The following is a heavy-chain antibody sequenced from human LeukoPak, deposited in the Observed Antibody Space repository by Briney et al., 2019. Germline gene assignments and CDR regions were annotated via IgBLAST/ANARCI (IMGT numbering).Heavy chain of an antibody. D-gene: IGHD4-17*01. Sequence: PSETLSLTCTVSGYSISSGFHWGWIRQPPGKGLEWIVSTYHSGSTYHNPSLKSRVSISVDTSKNQFSLKLSSVTAADTAVYYCARHADMTTPGAFDVWGQGTMVTVSS. V-gene: IGHV4-38-2*02. CDR2: TYHSGST. J-gene: IGHJ3*01. CDR3: ARHADMTTPGAFDV. CDR1: GYSISSGFH.